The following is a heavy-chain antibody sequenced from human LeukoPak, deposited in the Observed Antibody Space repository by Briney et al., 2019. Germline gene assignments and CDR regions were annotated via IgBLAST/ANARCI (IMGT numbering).Heavy chain of an antibody. Sequence: PGGSLRLSCAASGFSFRNYAMHWVRQAPGKGLEWVAVMSHDGSYTNSADSVKGRFTISRDNSNNTLHLQMSSLKFEDTAVYYCARDRDSTSSSFYYMDVWGKGTTVAVSS. CDR3: ARDRDSTSSSFYYMDV. J-gene: IGHJ6*03. D-gene: IGHD2-2*01. CDR2: MSHDGSYT. V-gene: IGHV3-30*15. CDR1: GFSFRNYA.